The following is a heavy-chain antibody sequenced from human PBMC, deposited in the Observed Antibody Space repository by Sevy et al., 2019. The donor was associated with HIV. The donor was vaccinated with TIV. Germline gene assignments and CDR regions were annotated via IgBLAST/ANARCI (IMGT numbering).Heavy chain of an antibody. J-gene: IGHJ3*02. CDR2: MNPNSGNT. CDR3: AGRITIFGVVITIDAFDI. D-gene: IGHD3-3*01. V-gene: IGHV1-8*01. CDR1: GYTFTSYD. Sequence: ASVKVSCKASGYTFTSYDINWVRQATGQGLEWMGWMNPNSGNTGYAQKFQGRVTMTRNTSISTAYMELSSLRSEDTAVYYCAGRITIFGVVITIDAFDIWGQGTMVTVSS.